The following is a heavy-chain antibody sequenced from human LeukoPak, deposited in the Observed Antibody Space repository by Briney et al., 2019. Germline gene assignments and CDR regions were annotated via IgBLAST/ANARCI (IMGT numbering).Heavy chain of an antibody. D-gene: IGHD1-26*01. Sequence: PSETLSLTCTVSGGSISSGGYYWSWIRQHPGKGLEWIGNIYYSGSTYYNPSLKSRVTISVDMSKNQFSLKLGSVTAADTAVFYCARRRRYLFDYWGQGTLVTVSS. V-gene: IGHV4-31*03. CDR2: IYYSGST. CDR1: GGSISSGGYY. CDR3: ARRRRYLFDY. J-gene: IGHJ4*02.